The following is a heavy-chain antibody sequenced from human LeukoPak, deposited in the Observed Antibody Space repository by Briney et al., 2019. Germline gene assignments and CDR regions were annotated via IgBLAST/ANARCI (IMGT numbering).Heavy chain of an antibody. Sequence: GASVKASCKASGYTFTSYGISWVRQAPGQGLEWMGWISAYNGNTEYAQKLQGRVTMTTDTSTSTAYMEVRSLTSDDTAVYYCARDDGVAVAGTWGYWGQGTLVTVSS. J-gene: IGHJ4*02. V-gene: IGHV1-18*01. CDR3: ARDDGVAVAGTWGY. CDR2: ISAYNGNT. D-gene: IGHD6-19*01. CDR1: GYTFTSYG.